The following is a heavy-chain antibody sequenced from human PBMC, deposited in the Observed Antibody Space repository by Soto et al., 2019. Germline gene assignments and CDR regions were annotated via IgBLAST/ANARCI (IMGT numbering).Heavy chain of an antibody. CDR1: GVSVRSYT. V-gene: IGHV4-4*07. CDR3: ARDGMTTGDT. CDR2: VFSSVSA. D-gene: IGHD1-1*01. Sequence: SETLSLTCIVSGVSVRSYTWSWVRQPANKGLEWIGRVFSSVSATYNPSLKSRVSISMDTPENRISLKLDSVTAADAGVYFCARDGMTTGDTWGPGTLVTVS. J-gene: IGHJ4*02.